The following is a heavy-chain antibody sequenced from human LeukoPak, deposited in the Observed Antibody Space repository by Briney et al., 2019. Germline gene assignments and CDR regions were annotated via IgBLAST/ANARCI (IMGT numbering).Heavy chain of an antibody. D-gene: IGHD2-2*01. V-gene: IGHV1-2*02. CDR3: ARDKKGYCSSTSCLNLDY. J-gene: IGHJ4*02. CDR2: INPNSGGT. CDR1: GYTFTGYY. Sequence: GASVKVSCKASGYTFTGYYMHWVRQAPGQGLEWMGWINPNSGGTNYAQKFQGRVTMTRDTSIGTAYMELSRLRSDDTAVYYCARDKKGYCSSTSCLNLDYWGQGTLVTVSS.